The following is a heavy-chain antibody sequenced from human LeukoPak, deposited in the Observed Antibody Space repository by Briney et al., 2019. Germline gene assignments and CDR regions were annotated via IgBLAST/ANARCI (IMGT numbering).Heavy chain of an antibody. J-gene: IGHJ5*02. Sequence: SETLSLTCTVSGGSISSSSYYWGWIRQPPGKGLEWTGSIYYSGSTYYNPSLKSRVTISVDTSKNQFSLKLSSVTAADTAVYYCASPRPVCSGGSCYLNWFDPWGQGTLVTVSS. CDR2: IYYSGST. V-gene: IGHV4-39*01. D-gene: IGHD2-15*01. CDR3: ASPRPVCSGGSCYLNWFDP. CDR1: GGSISSSSYY.